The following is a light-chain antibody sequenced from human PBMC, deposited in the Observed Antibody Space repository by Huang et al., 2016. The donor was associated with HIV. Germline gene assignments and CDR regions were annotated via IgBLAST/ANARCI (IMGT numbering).Light chain of an antibody. V-gene: IGKV1-6*01. CDR3: LQVSDYPCT. CDR2: GAS. J-gene: IGKJ3*01. Sequence: IQMTQSPSSLSVSVGDRVTITCRTRQDVGDDLGWYQQKPGKTPKLLIYGASSVNTEVPWRFSGSGSGTDFTLTIGGLQPEDFATYYCLQVSDYPCTFGPGTKVDIK. CDR1: QDVGDD.